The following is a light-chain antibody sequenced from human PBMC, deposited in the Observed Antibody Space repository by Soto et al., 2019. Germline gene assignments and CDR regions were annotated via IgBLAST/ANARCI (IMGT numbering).Light chain of an antibody. V-gene: IGKV3-11*01. Sequence: EIVLTQSPATLSLSPGERATISCRASQSVSSYLAWYQQKPGQAPRRLIYDASNRATGIPARFSGSGSGTDFTLTISCLEPEDFSVYYCQQRSNWPSYTFGQGTKLEIK. J-gene: IGKJ2*01. CDR1: QSVSSY. CDR3: QQRSNWPSYT. CDR2: DAS.